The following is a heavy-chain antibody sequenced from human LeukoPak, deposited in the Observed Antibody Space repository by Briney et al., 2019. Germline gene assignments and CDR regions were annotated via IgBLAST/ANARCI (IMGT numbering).Heavy chain of an antibody. CDR2: IYFRGST. D-gene: IGHD3-10*01. V-gene: IGHV4-59*01. CDR3: ARSSGVDAYYFYY. CDR1: GASLNYYY. J-gene: IGHJ4*02. Sequence: SETLSLTCTVSGASLNYYYWSWIRQPPGKGLEWIGYIYFRGSTNYNPSLQSRVTISVDTPKNQFSLNLSSVTAADTAIYFCARSSGVDAYYFYYWGQGALVTVSS.